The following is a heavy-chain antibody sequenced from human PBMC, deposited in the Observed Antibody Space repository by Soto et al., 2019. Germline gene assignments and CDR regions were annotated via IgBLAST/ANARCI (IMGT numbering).Heavy chain of an antibody. CDR3: ARDFAYFDS. Sequence: SETLSLTCTVSGGSFKSGSYSWSWIRQPPGKGLEWIGYVYHPGRTSYIPSLKSRVSISMDTSKNQFSLNLDSVTAADTAVYFCARDFAYFDSWGQGTLVTVSS. CDR2: VYHPGRT. J-gene: IGHJ4*02. CDR1: GGSFKSGSYS. D-gene: IGHD3-3*01. V-gene: IGHV4-61*01.